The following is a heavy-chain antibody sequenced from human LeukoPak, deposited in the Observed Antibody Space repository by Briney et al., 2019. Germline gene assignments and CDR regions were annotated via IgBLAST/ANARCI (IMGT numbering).Heavy chain of an antibody. CDR1: GYTFTSFG. Sequence: ASVKVSCKASGYTFTSFGINWVRHATGQGLEWMGWMNPNTGNTGYAQKFQGRVTMTRDTSISTAYMELSSLRSDDTAVYYCARMDGRARLNWFDPWGQGTLVTVSS. D-gene: IGHD3-16*01. CDR2: MNPNTGNT. J-gene: IGHJ5*02. V-gene: IGHV1-8*01. CDR3: ARMDGRARLNWFDP.